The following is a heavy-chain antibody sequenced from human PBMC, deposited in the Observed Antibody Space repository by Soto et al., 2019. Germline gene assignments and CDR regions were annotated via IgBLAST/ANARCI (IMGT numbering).Heavy chain of an antibody. CDR3: ARVISSYIYDFDF. CDR1: GFTFSSYG. D-gene: IGHD3-16*02. V-gene: IGHV3-33*01. CDR2: IWYDGSNK. J-gene: IGHJ4*02. Sequence: PGGSLRLSCEASGFTFSSYGMHWVRQAPGKGLEWVAVIWYDGSNKYYADSVKGRFTISRDNSKNTLYLQMNRLRAEDTAVYYWARVISSYIYDFDFWGQGTLVTVSS.